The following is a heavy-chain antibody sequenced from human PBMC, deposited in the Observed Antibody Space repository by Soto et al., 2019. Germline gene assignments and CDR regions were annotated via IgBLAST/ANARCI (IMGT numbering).Heavy chain of an antibody. V-gene: IGHV4-4*07. CDR1: PGSISNYY. D-gene: IGHD1-26*01. Sequence: QVQLQESGPGLVKPSETLSLTCTVSPGSISNYYWSWIRQPAGKGLEWIGRIYSSGVSNYNPSLKSRVTMSIDTPKNQFSLKLSSMTAADTAVYYCAGTYSTHNWFDPWGQGTLVTVSS. J-gene: IGHJ5*02. CDR2: IYSSGVS. CDR3: AGTYSTHNWFDP.